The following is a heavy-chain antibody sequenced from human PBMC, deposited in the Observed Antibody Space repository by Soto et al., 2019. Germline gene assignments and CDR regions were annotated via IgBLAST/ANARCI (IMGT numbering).Heavy chain of an antibody. V-gene: IGHV3-23*01. CDR3: AKDPHNCTNGVCSQSGGPFDY. CDR1: GFTFSSYV. CDR2: ISGSGGST. Sequence: EVQLLESGGGLVQPGGSLRLSCAASGFTFSSYVMSWVRQAPGKGLEWVSAISGSGGSTYYADSVKGRFTISRDNSKNTLYLQMNSLRAEDTAVYYCAKDPHNCTNGVCSQSGGPFDYWGQGTLVTVSS. J-gene: IGHJ4*02. D-gene: IGHD2-8*01.